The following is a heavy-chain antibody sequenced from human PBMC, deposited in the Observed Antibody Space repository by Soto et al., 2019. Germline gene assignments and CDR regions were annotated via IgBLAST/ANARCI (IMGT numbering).Heavy chain of an antibody. Sequence: QVQLQESGPGLVKPSQTLSLTCTVSGGSISSGGYYWSWIRQHPGKGLEWIGYIYYSGSTYYNPSLKSRVTLSVDTSKNQFSLKLSSVTVADTAVYYCAREVAGGPLDYWGQGTLVTVSS. V-gene: IGHV4-31*03. CDR3: AREVAGGPLDY. J-gene: IGHJ4*02. CDR2: IYYSGST. CDR1: GGSISSGGYY. D-gene: IGHD2-15*01.